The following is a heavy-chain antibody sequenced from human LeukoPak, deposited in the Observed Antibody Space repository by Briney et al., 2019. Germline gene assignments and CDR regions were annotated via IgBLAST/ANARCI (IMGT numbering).Heavy chain of an antibody. Sequence: GGSLRLSCAASGFDFSSYGMSWVRQAPGKGLEWVSYITSSGIIYYADSVKGRFTISRDNAKNSLFLQMNSLRDEDTAVYYCARRTRSPESHSFDYWGQGTLVTVSS. CDR2: ITSSGII. D-gene: IGHD1-14*01. V-gene: IGHV3-48*02. CDR3: ARRTRSPESHSFDY. J-gene: IGHJ4*02. CDR1: GFDFSSYG.